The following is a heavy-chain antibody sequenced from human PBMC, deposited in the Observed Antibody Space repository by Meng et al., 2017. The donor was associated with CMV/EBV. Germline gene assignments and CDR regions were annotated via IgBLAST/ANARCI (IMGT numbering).Heavy chain of an antibody. J-gene: IGHJ4*02. CDR3: ARDNRRGGVDY. Sequence: QVQLQEAGPGLVKPSQTLSLIVTVSVGSISSGDYYWSWIRQPPGKGLEWIGYIYYSGSTYYNPSLKSRVTISVDTSKNQFSLKLSSVTAADTAVYYCARDNRRGGVDYWGQGTLVTVSS. V-gene: IGHV4-30-4*08. CDR1: VGSISSGDYY. CDR2: IYYSGST. D-gene: IGHD3-3*01.